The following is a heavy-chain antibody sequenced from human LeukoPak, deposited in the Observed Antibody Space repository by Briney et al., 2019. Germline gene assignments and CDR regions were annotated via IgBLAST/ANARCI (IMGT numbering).Heavy chain of an antibody. CDR3: ARGDYCSGGSCLFDY. V-gene: IGHV3-7*01. D-gene: IGHD2-15*01. CDR2: IKQDGSEK. J-gene: IGHJ4*02. Sequence: GGSLRLSCAASGFTFSSYWVSWVRQAPGKGLEWVANIKQDGSEKYYVDSVKGRFTISRDNAKNSLYLQMNSLRAEDTAVYYCARGDYCSGGSCLFDYWGQGTLVTVSS. CDR1: GFTFSSYW.